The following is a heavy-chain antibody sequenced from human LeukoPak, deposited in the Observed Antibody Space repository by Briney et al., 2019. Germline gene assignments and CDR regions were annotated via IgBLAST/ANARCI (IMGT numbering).Heavy chain of an antibody. Sequence: SETLSLTCTVSGGSICSYYWSWLRQAPEKGLDWVGCICYSGRTNYNPSLKSRATISVDTSKHQFSLKFGSVTAADTAVYYCGRDRVPDCSRGSCWDYWGEGTLVSDPS. J-gene: IGHJ4*02. D-gene: IGHD2-15*01. V-gene: IGHV4-59*01. CDR2: ICYSGRT. CDR3: GRDRVPDCSRGSCWDY. CDR1: GGSICSYY.